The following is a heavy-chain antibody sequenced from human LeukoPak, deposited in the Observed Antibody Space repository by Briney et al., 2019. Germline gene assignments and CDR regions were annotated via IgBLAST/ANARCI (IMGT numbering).Heavy chain of an antibody. CDR2: IRSSGSTI. J-gene: IGHJ3*02. Sequence: GSLRLSCAASGFIFTSFAMTWVREAPGKGLEWVSYIRSSGSTIYHADSVKGRFTISRDNAKNSLYLQMNSLRAEDTAVYYCARRAWDAFDIWGQGTMVTVSS. CDR1: GFIFTSFA. CDR3: ARRAWDAFDI. V-gene: IGHV3-48*04.